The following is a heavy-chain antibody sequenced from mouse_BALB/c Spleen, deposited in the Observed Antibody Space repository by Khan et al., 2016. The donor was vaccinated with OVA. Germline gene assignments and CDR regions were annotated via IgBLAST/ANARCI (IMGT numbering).Heavy chain of an antibody. J-gene: IGHJ4*01. CDR2: IWGGGTT. Sequence: QMQLEESGPGLVAPSQSLSITCTVSGFSLSRYNIHWVRQPPGKGLEWLGMIWGGGTTDYNSTPKSRLSISKDNSKSQVFLEMNSLQTEDTVMYYCARAYYRYDGYYAMDYWGQGTSVTVSS. CDR3: ARAYYRYDGYYAMDY. D-gene: IGHD2-14*01. CDR1: GFSLSRYN. V-gene: IGHV2-6-4*01.